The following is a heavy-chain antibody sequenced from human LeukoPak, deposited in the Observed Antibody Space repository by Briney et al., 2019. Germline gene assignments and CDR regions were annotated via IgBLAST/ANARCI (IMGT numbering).Heavy chain of an antibody. CDR2: IYTSGGP. J-gene: IGHJ4*02. V-gene: IGHV4-61*02. CDR1: GGSISSGSYY. D-gene: IGHD3-9*01. Sequence: SETLSLTCTVSGGSISSGSYYWSWIRQPAGKGLEWIGRIYTSGGPNYNPSLKSRVTISVDTSKNQFSLKLSSVTAADTAVYYCASGLRYFDLYYWGQGTLVTVSS. CDR3: ASGLRYFDLYY.